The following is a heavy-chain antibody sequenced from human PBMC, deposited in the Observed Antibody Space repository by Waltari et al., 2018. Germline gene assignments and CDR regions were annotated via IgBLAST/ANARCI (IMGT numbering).Heavy chain of an antibody. J-gene: IGHJ6*03. CDR2: INFNSGAT. Sequence: QVQLLQSGAEVKKPGASVKVSCKASGYTFSGYCMYWVRQAPGQGLECRGWINFNSGATNYSQKCQGRVTMTRDTSISTVYVEVSRLTSDDTAVYYCARAGPAAHMDVWGKGTTVIVSS. CDR1: GYTFSGYC. V-gene: IGHV1-2*02. CDR3: ARAGPAAHMDV. D-gene: IGHD6-13*01.